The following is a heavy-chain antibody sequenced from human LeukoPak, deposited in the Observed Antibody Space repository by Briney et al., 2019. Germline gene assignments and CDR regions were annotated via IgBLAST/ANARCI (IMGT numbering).Heavy chain of an antibody. CDR2: IYTSGST. V-gene: IGHV4-4*07. D-gene: IGHD1-26*01. CDR1: GGSISSYY. Sequence: PSETLSLTCTVSGGSISSYYWSWIRQPPGKGLEWIGRIYTSGSTNYNPSLKSRVTMSVDTSKNQFSLKLSSVTTADTAVYYCARCRAVGATLGYYYYMDVWGKGTTVTVSS. CDR3: ARCRAVGATLGYYYYMDV. J-gene: IGHJ6*03.